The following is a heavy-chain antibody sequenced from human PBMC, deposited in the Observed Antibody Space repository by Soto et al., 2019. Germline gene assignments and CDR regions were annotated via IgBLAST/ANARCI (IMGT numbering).Heavy chain of an antibody. J-gene: IGHJ4*02. CDR3: AKEGIIHLGELSTIDY. D-gene: IGHD3-16*02. V-gene: IGHV3-23*01. CDR1: GFTFSNYA. Sequence: PGGSLRLSCAASGFTFSNYAMSWVRQAPGKGLEWVSAISGSGGSTYYADSVKGRFTISRDNSKNTLYLQMNSLRAEDSAVYYCAKEGIIHLGELSTIDYWGQGTLVTVSS. CDR2: ISGSGGST.